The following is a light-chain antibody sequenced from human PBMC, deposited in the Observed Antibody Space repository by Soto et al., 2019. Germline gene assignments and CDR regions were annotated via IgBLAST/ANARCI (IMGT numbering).Light chain of an antibody. CDR3: QQYNRYSLT. Sequence: DIQMTQSPSTLSASVGDRVTITCRASQSISSWLAWYQLKPGKAPKLLIYDASSLESGVPSRFSGSGSDTEFTLTIHNLHPDDFATYHCQQYNRYSLTFGGGTKVEIK. V-gene: IGKV1-5*01. CDR2: DAS. CDR1: QSISSW. J-gene: IGKJ4*01.